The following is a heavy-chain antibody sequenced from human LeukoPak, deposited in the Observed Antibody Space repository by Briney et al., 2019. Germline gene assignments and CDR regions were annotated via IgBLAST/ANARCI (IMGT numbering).Heavy chain of an antibody. CDR2: ISGSGGST. CDR3: AKEGEDGYSYFDY. CDR1: GFTFSSYA. J-gene: IGHJ4*02. D-gene: IGHD5-24*01. Sequence: GGSLRLSCAASGFTFSSYAMSWVRQAPGKGLEWVSAISGSGGSTYCADSVKGRCTISRDNSKNTRYPQMNSLRAEDTAVYYCAKEGEDGYSYFDYWGQGTLVTVSS. V-gene: IGHV3-23*01.